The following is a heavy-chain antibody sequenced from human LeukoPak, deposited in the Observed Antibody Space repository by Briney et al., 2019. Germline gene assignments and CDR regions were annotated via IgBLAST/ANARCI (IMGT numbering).Heavy chain of an antibody. Sequence: PGGSLRLSCAASGFTFSSYEMNWVRQAPGKGLEWVSYISSSDSTIYYADSVKGRFTISRDNAKNSLYLQMNSLRAEDTAVYYCATPLTVTTYNDAFDIWGQGTMVTVSS. V-gene: IGHV3-48*03. CDR2: ISSSDSTI. CDR1: GFTFSSYE. CDR3: ATPLTVTTYNDAFDI. J-gene: IGHJ3*02. D-gene: IGHD4-17*01.